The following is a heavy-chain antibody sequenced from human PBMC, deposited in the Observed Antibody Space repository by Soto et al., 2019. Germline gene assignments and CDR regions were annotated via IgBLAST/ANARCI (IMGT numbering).Heavy chain of an antibody. Sequence: SVKVSCKASGGTFSSYAISWVRQAPGQGLEWMGGIIPIFGTANYAQKFQGRVTITADESTSTAYMELSSLRSEDTAVYYCARDEGIAVAFDIWGQRTMVTVSS. J-gene: IGHJ3*02. CDR2: IIPIFGTA. D-gene: IGHD6-13*01. CDR1: GGTFSSYA. CDR3: ARDEGIAVAFDI. V-gene: IGHV1-69*13.